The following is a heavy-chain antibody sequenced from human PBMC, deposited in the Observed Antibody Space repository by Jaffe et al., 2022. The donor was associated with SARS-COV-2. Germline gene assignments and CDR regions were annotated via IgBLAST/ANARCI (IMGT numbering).Heavy chain of an antibody. CDR3: ARDIVVVTANDAFDI. CDR1: GFTFSSYG. D-gene: IGHD2-21*02. V-gene: IGHV3-33*01. CDR2: IWYDGSNK. J-gene: IGHJ3*02. Sequence: QVQLVESGGGVVQPGRSLRLSCAASGFTFSSYGMHWVRQAPGKGLEWVAVIWYDGSNKYYADSVKGRFTISRDNSKNTLYLQMNSLRAEDTAVYYCARDIVVVTANDAFDIWGQGTMVTVSS.